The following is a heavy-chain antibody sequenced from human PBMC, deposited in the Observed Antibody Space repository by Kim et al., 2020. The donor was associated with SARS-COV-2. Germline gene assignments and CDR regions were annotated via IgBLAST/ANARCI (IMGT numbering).Heavy chain of an antibody. V-gene: IGHV3-23*01. CDR3: SKVRGGIAMANFDD. CDR1: GFPFSTYA. J-gene: IGHJ4*02. CDR2: IGGNGFST. D-gene: IGHD2-21*01. Sequence: GGSLRLSCAAAGFPFSTYAMAWVRQAPGKGPEWVSSIGGNGFSTYYADSVKGRFTISRDNSKNSLFLQMNSLRAEDTALYYCSKVRGGIAMANFDDWGQGTLVTVSS.